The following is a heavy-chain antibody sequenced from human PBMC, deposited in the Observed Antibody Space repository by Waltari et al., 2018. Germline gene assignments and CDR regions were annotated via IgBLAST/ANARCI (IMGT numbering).Heavy chain of an antibody. J-gene: IGHJ4*02. D-gene: IGHD6-19*01. V-gene: IGHV3-7*01. CDR3: ARGRYSSGWYYFDY. Sequence: EVQLVESGGGLVQPGGSLRLSCAASGFTFSSSWSSWVRQAPGKGLEWVANIKQDGSEKYYVDSVKGRFTISRDNAKNSLYLQMNSLRAEDTAVYYCARGRYSSGWYYFDYWGQGTLVTVSS. CDR1: GFTFSSSW. CDR2: IKQDGSEK.